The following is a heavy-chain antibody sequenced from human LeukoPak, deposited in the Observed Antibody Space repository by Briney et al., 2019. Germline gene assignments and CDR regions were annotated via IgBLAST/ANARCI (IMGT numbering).Heavy chain of an antibody. CDR3: ATHCTSTTCYAY. D-gene: IGHD2-2*01. J-gene: IGHJ4*02. V-gene: IGHV3-23*01. CDR2: ISGGGSST. CDR1: GFTFSNYN. Sequence: GGSLRLSCAASGFTFSNYNMNWVRQAPGKGLEWVSAISGGGSSTYYADFVKGRFTISRDNAKNTLYMRMNSLRAEDTAVYYCATHCTSTTCYAYWGQGTLVTVSS.